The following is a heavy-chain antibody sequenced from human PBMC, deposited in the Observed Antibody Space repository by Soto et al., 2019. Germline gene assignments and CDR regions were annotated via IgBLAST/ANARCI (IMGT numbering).Heavy chain of an antibody. CDR3: ARARAGYYGMDV. V-gene: IGHV1-69*06. CDR2: IIPIFGTA. J-gene: IGHJ6*02. CDR1: GGTFSSYA. Sequence: SVKVSCKASGGTFSSYAISWVRQAPGQGLEWMGGIIPIFGTANYAQKFQGRVTITADKSTSTAYMELSSLRSEDPAVYYCARARAGYYGMDVWGQGTTVTVSS.